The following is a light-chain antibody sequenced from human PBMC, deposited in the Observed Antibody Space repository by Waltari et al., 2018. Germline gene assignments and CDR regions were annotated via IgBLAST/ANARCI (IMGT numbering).Light chain of an antibody. CDR2: GAS. CDR3: QQYGTSPRT. V-gene: IGKV3-20*01. CDR1: QSVTTY. J-gene: IGKJ2*02. Sequence: EIVLTQSPGTLSLSPGERATLSCRASQSVTTYLAWYQQKPDQAPRLLIYGASSRATGIPDRFSGSGSGTDFTLTISRLEPEDFAVYYCQQYGTSPRTFGQGTKLEIK.